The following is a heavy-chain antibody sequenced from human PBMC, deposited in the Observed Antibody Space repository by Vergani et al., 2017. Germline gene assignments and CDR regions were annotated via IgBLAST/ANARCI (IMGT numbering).Heavy chain of an antibody. V-gene: IGHV4-61*02. CDR3: ARSPINTITMVRGVIPGLSGSYMDV. D-gene: IGHD3-10*01. CDR1: GGSVRTSIGYY. CDR2: IFSSGTT. Sequence: QVQLQESGPGLVKPSQTLSLSCTVSGGSVRTSIGYYWTWIRQPAGKTLEWIGEIFSSGTTNYNPSFKNRVTMSVDTSKNQFSLKLSSVTAADTAVYYCARSPINTITMVRGVIPGLSGSYMDVWGKGTTVTVSS. J-gene: IGHJ6*03.